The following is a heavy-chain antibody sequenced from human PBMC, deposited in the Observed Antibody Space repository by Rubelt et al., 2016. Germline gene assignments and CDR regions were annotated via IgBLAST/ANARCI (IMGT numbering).Heavy chain of an antibody. CDR1: GFSLSTSGVG. CDR3: AHRHGGIGVFDY. Sequence: QITLKESGPTLVKPTQTLTLTGTFSGFSLSTSGVGVGWIRKPPGKALEGLALIYWDDDKRYSPSLKSRLTITKDTSKNHGVLTMTNMDPVDTATYYCAHRHGGIGVFDYWGQGTLATVSS. CDR2: IYWDDDK. V-gene: IGHV2-5*02. J-gene: IGHJ4*02. D-gene: IGHD3-16*01.